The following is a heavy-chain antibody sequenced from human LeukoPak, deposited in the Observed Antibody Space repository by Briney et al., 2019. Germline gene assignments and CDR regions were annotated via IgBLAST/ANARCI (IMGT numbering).Heavy chain of an antibody. CDR1: GGTFSSYA. J-gene: IGHJ6*04. CDR3: ARDRSPSGYGSPYYYGMDV. Sequence: GASVKVSCKASGGTFSSYAISWVRQAPGQGLEWMGGIIPIFGTANYAQKFQGRVTITADKSTSTAYMELSSLRSEDTAVYYCARDRSPSGYGSPYYYGMDVWGKGTTVTVSS. CDR2: IIPIFGTA. D-gene: IGHD5-12*01. V-gene: IGHV1-69*06.